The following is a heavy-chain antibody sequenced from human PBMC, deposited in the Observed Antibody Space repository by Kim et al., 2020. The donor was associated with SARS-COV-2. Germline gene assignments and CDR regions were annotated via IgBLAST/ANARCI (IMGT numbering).Heavy chain of an antibody. CDR2: ISSSGSTI. Sequence: GGSLRLSCAASGFTFSSYEMNWVRQAPGKGLEWVSYISSSGSTIYYADSVKGRFTISRDNAKNSLYLQMNSLRAEDTAVYYCASASGSYYNYNWFDPWGQGTLVTVSS. CDR3: ASASGSYYNYNWFDP. V-gene: IGHV3-48*03. CDR1: GFTFSSYE. D-gene: IGHD3-10*01. J-gene: IGHJ5*02.